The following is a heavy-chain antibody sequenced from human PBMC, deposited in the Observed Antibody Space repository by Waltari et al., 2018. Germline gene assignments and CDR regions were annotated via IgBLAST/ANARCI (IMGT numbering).Heavy chain of an antibody. Sequence: QLQLQESGPGLVKPSETLSLTCTVSGSSISNNYWNWIRQPAGKGLEWIGRIYASGTTNYNPSLKSRVSVSVDTSKNQFSLNLTSVTAADTAVYYCARGLAFDSWGQGSLVTVSS. CDR1: GSSISNNY. V-gene: IGHV4-4*07. CDR2: IYASGTT. J-gene: IGHJ4*02. D-gene: IGHD3-9*01. CDR3: ARGLAFDS.